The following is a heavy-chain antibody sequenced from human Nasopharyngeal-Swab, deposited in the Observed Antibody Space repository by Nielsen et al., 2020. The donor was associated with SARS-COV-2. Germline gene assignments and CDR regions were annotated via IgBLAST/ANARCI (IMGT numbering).Heavy chain of an antibody. Sequence: SETLSLTCTVSGCSISSGGYYWSWIRQHPGKGLEWIGYIYYSGSTYYNPSLKSRVTISVDTSKNQFSLKLSSVTAADTAVYYCARDSGRSTIFGVVIIDAFDIWGQGTMVTVSS. CDR3: ARDSGRSTIFGVVIIDAFDI. V-gene: IGHV4-31*03. D-gene: IGHD3-3*01. CDR2: IYYSGST. CDR1: GCSISSGGYY. J-gene: IGHJ3*02.